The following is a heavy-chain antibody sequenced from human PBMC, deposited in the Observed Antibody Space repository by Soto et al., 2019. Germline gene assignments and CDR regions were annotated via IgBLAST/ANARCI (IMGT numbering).Heavy chain of an antibody. CDR3: AKDYYYDSSGYSYFDY. CDR1: GFTFSSYA. D-gene: IGHD3-22*01. Sequence: SLRLSCAASGFTFSSYAMSWVRQAPGKGLEWVSAISGSGGSTYYADSVKGRFTISRDNSKNTLYLQMNSLRAEDTAVYYCAKDYYYDSSGYSYFDYWGQGTLVTVSS. CDR2: ISGSGGST. V-gene: IGHV3-23*01. J-gene: IGHJ4*02.